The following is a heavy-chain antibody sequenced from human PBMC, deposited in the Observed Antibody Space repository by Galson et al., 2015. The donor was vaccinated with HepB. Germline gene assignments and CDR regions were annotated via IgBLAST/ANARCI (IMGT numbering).Heavy chain of an antibody. CDR3: ARDRGYCSGGSCYSLDY. CDR1: GYTFTSYG. Sequence: SVKVSCKASGYTFTSYGISWVRQAPGQGLEWMGWISAYNGNTNYAQKLQGRVTMTTDTSTSTAYMELRSLRSDDTAAYYCARDRGYCSGGSCYSLDYWGQGTLVTVSS. V-gene: IGHV1-18*01. D-gene: IGHD2-15*01. CDR2: ISAYNGNT. J-gene: IGHJ4*02.